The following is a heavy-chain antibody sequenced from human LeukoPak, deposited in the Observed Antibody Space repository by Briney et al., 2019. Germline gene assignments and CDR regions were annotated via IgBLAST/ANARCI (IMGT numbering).Heavy chain of an antibody. CDR1: VGSLSNYL. V-gene: IGHV4-59*08. Sequence: PSGTLSLTCTVPVGSLSNYLWSWLRQPPGKGLEWIGYIYYTGMTKSNPSRKSGVTISMDTSKNQFSLNLRSVTAADTAIYYCARHGRMVIMSKFSTGIDQWGQGTLVTVSS. CDR3: ARHGRMVIMSKFSTGIDQ. CDR2: IYYTGMT. J-gene: IGHJ4*02. D-gene: IGHD2-8*01.